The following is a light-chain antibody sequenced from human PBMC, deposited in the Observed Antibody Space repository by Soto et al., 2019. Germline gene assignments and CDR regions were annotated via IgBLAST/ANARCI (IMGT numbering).Light chain of an antibody. Sequence: QSALTQPASVSGSPGQSITISCIGTSSDVGSYDLVSWYQQHPGTARRLLIYENIRRPSTISSRFSGSNSGNTASLTISGLRAEDEANYHCCSYAGNRIFMFGGGAKRTVL. CDR2: ENI. V-gene: IGLV2-23*01. J-gene: IGLJ3*02. CDR1: SSDVGSYDL. CDR3: CSYAGNRIFM.